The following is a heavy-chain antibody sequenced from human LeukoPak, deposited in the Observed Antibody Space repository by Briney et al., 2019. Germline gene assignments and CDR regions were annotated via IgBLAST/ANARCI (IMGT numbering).Heavy chain of an antibody. CDR3: ARDHYDTSGLSYYYYMDV. D-gene: IGHD3-22*01. V-gene: IGHV4-34*01. CDR2: INHSGST. CDR1: DGSLSDYL. J-gene: IGHJ6*03. Sequence: SEALSLTCGVSDGSLSDYLWSWIRQPPGKGLEWIGEINHSGSTNYNPSLKSRVIIFLDTSKTQFSLNLTSVTAADTVVYYCARDHYDTSGLSYYYYMDVWGKGTTVTVSS.